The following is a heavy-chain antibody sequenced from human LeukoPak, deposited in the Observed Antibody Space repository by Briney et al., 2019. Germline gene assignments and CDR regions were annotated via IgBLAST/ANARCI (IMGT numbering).Heavy chain of an antibody. CDR3: AHHTATTFDY. CDR1: GFSLNTSEMD. D-gene: IGHD4-17*01. J-gene: IGHJ4*02. V-gene: IGHV2-5*01. CDR2: IYWNDDK. Sequence: SGPTLVNPTQTLTLTCTFSGFSLNTSEMDVGWIRQPPGKALEWLAVIYWNDDKRYSPSLKSRLTITKDTSKNQVVLTMTNMDPVDTATYYCAHHTATTFDYWGQGTLVTVSS.